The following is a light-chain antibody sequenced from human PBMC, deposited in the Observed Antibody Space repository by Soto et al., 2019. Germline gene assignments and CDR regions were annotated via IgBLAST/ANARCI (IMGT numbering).Light chain of an antibody. CDR2: GAS. CDR1: QSVSSGS. V-gene: IGKV3-20*01. Sequence: EIVLTQSPGTLSLSPGDRATLSCRASQSVSSGSLAWYQQKPGQAPRLLIFGASSRATGIPDRFSGRGSGTDFTLTISKLEPGDFGVYCCQQYGSSPWTFGQGTKVDIK. CDR3: QQYGSSPWT. J-gene: IGKJ1*01.